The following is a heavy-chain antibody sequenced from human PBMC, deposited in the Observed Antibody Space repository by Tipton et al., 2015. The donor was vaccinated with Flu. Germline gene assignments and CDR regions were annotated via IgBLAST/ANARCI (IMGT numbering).Heavy chain of an antibody. J-gene: IGHJ2*01. Sequence: TLSLTCTVSSGSIRSTNYFCAWIRQPPGKGLELIGSIYPSGTTYYNPSLKSRVTISVDTSKSQFSLKLSSVTAADTAVYYCARGRGYSYGYFVRYFDLGGRGTLVAVAS. D-gene: IGHD5-18*01. CDR2: IYPSGTT. CDR3: ARGRGYSYGYFVRYFDL. V-gene: IGHV4-39*01. CDR1: SGSIRSTNYF.